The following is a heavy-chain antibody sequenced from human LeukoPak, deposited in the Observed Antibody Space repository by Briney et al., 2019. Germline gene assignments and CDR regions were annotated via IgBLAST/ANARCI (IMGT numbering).Heavy chain of an antibody. CDR3: ARDTYDILTGYYKWAFDI. CDR1: GFTFSSYT. J-gene: IGHJ3*02. V-gene: IGHV3-21*06. CDR2: ISSSSSYI. D-gene: IGHD3-9*01. Sequence: PGGSLRLSCAASGFTFSSYTMNWVRQAPGRGLEWVSSISSSSSYIYYADSVKGRYTISRDNAKNSLYLQMNSLRAEDTAVYYCARDTYDILTGYYKWAFDIWGQGTMVTVSS.